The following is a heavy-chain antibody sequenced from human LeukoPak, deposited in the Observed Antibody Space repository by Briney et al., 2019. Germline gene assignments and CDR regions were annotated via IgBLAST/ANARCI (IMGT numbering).Heavy chain of an antibody. Sequence: SGGSLRLSCAASGFTFSSYAMSWVRQAPGKGLEWVSAISGSGGSTYYADSVKGRFTISRDNAKNSLYLQMNSLTAEDTAVYYCATVNFYYYYMDVWGKGTTVTVTS. V-gene: IGHV3-23*01. CDR1: GFTFSSYA. CDR2: ISGSGGST. CDR3: ATVNFYYYYMDV. J-gene: IGHJ6*03.